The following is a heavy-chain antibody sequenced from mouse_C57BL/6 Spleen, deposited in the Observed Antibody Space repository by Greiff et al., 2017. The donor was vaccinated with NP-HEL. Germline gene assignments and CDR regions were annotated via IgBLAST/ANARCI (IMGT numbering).Heavy chain of an antibody. CDR2: ISSGGSYT. CDR3: ARPRGGTTGFDY. CDR1: GFTFSSYG. D-gene: IGHD4-1*01. Sequence: EVQGVESGGDLVKPGGSLKLSCAASGFTFSSYGMSWVRQTPDKRLEWVATISSGGSYTYYPDSVKGRFTISRDNAKNTLYLQMSSLKSEDTAMYYCARPRGGTTGFDYWGQGTTLTVSS. V-gene: IGHV5-6*01. J-gene: IGHJ2*01.